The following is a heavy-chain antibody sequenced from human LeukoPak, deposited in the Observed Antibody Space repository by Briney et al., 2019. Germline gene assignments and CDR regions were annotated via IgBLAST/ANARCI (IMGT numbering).Heavy chain of an antibody. V-gene: IGHV4-4*08. CDR2: LYTTTT. D-gene: IGHD5-24*01. Sequence: PSETLSLTCTVSGGSISADYWSWIRQAPGAGLQWLGYLYTTTTSYNPSLKRRITISADTSKNQFSLRLNSVTAADTAVYYCARRNIRGYNSFNIWGQGTMVTVSS. CDR1: GGSISADY. CDR3: ARRNIRGYNSFNI. J-gene: IGHJ3*02.